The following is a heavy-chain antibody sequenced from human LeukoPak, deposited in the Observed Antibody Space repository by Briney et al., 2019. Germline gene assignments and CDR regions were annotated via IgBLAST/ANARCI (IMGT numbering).Heavy chain of an antibody. J-gene: IGHJ4*02. CDR1: GGTFSSYA. V-gene: IGHV1-69*01. D-gene: IGHD3-10*01. Sequence: SVKVSCKASGGTFSSYAISWVRQAPGQGLEWMGGIIPIFGTANYAQKFQGRVTITADESTSTAYMELSSLRSEDTAVYYCAREDMVRGVIRLDYWGQGTLVTVSS. CDR2: IIPIFGTA. CDR3: AREDMVRGVIRLDY.